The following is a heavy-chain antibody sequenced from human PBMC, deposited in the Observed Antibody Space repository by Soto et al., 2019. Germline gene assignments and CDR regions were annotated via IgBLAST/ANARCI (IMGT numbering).Heavy chain of an antibody. Sequence: EVQLLESGGGLVQPGGSLRLSCAASGFTFSSYAMSWVHQAPGKGLEWVSAISGSGGSTYYADSVKGRFTISRDNSKNTLYLQMNSLSAEDTAVYYCAKDHPEYGDYHYYYYGMDVWGQGATVTVSS. CDR1: GFTFSSYA. CDR2: ISGSGGST. D-gene: IGHD4-17*01. J-gene: IGHJ6*02. V-gene: IGHV3-23*01. CDR3: AKDHPEYGDYHYYYYGMDV.